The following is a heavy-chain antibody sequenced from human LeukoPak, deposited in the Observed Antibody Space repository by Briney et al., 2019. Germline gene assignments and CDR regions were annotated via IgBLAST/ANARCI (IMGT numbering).Heavy chain of an antibody. CDR1: GFTFSGSA. J-gene: IGHJ4*02. D-gene: IGHD4-17*01. CDR2: IRSKANSYAT. Sequence: GRSLRLSCAASGFTFSGSAMHWVRQASGKGLEWVGRIRSKANSYATAYAASVKGRFTISRDDSKNTAYLQMNSLKTEDTAVYYCTSPHDYGDYEEGIDYWGQGTLVTVSS. V-gene: IGHV3-73*01. CDR3: TSPHDYGDYEEGIDY.